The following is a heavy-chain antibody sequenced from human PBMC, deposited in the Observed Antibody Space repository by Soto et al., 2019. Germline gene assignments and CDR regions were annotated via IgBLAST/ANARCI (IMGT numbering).Heavy chain of an antibody. J-gene: IGHJ4*02. CDR3: ARRSSSGWFFDY. V-gene: IGHV4-39*01. Sequence: SETLSLTCTVSGASISSSSYYWGWIRQSPGKGLEWIGTIYYGGSTSCNPSLKSRVTISVDTSKNQFSLKLSSVTAADTALYYCARRSSSGWFFDYWGQGTLVTVSS. D-gene: IGHD6-13*01. CDR2: IYYGGST. CDR1: GASISSSSYY.